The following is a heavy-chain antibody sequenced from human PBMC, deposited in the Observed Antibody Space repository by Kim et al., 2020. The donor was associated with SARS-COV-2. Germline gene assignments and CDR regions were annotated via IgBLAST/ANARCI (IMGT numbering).Heavy chain of an antibody. J-gene: IGHJ4*02. CDR2: ISYDGSNK. D-gene: IGHD5-12*01. V-gene: IGHV3-30*04. Sequence: GGSLRLSCAASGFTFSSYAMHWVRQAPGKGLEWVAVISYDGSNKYYADSVKGRFTISRDNSKNTLYLQMNSLRAEDTAVYYCARDVGRGWLQKFDYWGQGTLVTVSS. CDR3: ARDVGRGWLQKFDY. CDR1: GFTFSSYA.